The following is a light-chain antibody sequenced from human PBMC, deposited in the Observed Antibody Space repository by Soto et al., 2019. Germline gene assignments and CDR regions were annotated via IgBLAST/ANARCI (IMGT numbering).Light chain of an antibody. CDR3: CSYRGSTTYV. V-gene: IGLV2-23*01. CDR2: DGS. CDR1: SSDIGSYNL. J-gene: IGLJ1*01. Sequence: QSALSQPASVSGSPGQSITISCTGSSSDIGSYNLVSWYQQHPGKVPKLMIYDGSKRPSGVSNRFSGSNSGKTASLTISGLQAEDEADYYCCSYRGSTTYVFGTGTKLTVL.